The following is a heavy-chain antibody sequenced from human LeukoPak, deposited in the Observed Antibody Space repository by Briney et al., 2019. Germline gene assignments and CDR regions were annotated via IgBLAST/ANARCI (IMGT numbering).Heavy chain of an antibody. V-gene: IGHV1-46*01. J-gene: IGHJ5*02. CDR1: GYTFTGYY. CDR3: ARDYSGQWEQLTGWWIDP. D-gene: IGHD1-26*01. CDR2: INPSGDFR. Sequence: ASVKVSCKASGYTFTGYYMHWVRQAPGQGLEWMAIINPSGDFRSYAKKFQGRVTVTRDMSTRTVYMELSDLRPEDTALYYCARDYSGQWEQLTGWWIDPWGQGTLVIVSS.